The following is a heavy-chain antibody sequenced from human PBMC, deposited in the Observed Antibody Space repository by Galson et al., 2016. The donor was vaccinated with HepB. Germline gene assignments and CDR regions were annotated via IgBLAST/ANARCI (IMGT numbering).Heavy chain of an antibody. J-gene: IGHJ4*02. Sequence: SLRLSCAVSGLSVSDAWMTWVRQAPGKELEWVGNIRNKRDGGTADYGAPVKGRFTISRDDSKNTLYLQMSSLKTDDTAVYFCTTWDWGLDCWGQGTLVTVSS. V-gene: IGHV3-15*05. D-gene: IGHD3/OR15-3a*01. CDR1: GLSVSDAW. CDR3: TTWDWGLDC. CDR2: IRNKRDGGTA.